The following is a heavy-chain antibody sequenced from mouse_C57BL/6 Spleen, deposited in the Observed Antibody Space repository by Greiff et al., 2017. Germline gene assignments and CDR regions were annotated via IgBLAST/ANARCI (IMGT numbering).Heavy chain of an antibody. D-gene: IGHD1-1*01. V-gene: IGHV14-2*01. Sequence: EVQLQQSGAELVKPGASVKLSCTASGFNIKDYYMHWVKQRTEQGLEWIGRIDPEDGETKYAPKFQGKATITADPSSTTAYLQRSSLTSEDTAVYYCARRDDATTGFAYWGQGTLVTVSA. J-gene: IGHJ3*01. CDR1: GFNIKDYY. CDR3: ARRDDATTGFAY. CDR2: IDPEDGET.